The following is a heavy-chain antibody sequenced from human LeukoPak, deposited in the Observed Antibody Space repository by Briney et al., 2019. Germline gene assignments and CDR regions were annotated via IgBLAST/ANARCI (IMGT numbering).Heavy chain of an antibody. V-gene: IGHV3-23*01. CDR1: GFTFSSYA. D-gene: IGHD6-13*01. J-gene: IGHJ4*02. CDR2: ISGGGGTS. CDR3: ARADRSSWFLFDY. Sequence: PGGSLRLSCAASGFTFSSYAMSWVRQAPGKGLEWVSAISGGGGTSYYADSVKGRFTISRDNSENTLYLQMNSLRAGDTAVYYCARADRSSWFLFDYWGQGTLVTVSS.